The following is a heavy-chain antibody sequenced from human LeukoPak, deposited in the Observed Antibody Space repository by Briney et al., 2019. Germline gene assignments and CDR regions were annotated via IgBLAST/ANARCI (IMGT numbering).Heavy chain of an antibody. V-gene: IGHV3-53*01. CDR1: GFTVSSNY. CDR3: ARDPIAVAGYNWFDP. CDR2: IYSGGST. J-gene: IGHJ5*02. D-gene: IGHD6-19*01. Sequence: PGGSLRLSCAASGFTVSSNYMSWVRQAPGRGLEWVSVIYSGGSTYYADSVKGRFTISRDNSKNTLYLQMNSLRAEDTAVYYCARDPIAVAGYNWFDPWGQGTLVTVSS.